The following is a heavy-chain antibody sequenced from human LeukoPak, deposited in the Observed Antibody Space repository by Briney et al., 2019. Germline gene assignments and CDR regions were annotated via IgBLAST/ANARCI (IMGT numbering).Heavy chain of an antibody. CDR2: ISAYNGNT. D-gene: IGHD3-22*01. V-gene: IGHV1-18*01. Sequence: ASVKVSCKASGYTFTSYGISWVRQAPGQGLEWMGWISAYNGNTNYAQKLRGRVTMTTDTSTSTAYMELRSLRSDDTAVYYCARDHYYDSSGYTRSADYWGQGTLVTVSS. CDR1: GYTFTSYG. CDR3: ARDHYYDSSGYTRSADY. J-gene: IGHJ4*02.